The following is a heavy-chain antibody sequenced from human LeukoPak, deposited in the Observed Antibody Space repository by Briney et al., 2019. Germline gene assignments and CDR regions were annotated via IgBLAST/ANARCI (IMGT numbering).Heavy chain of an antibody. V-gene: IGHV3-48*04. CDR3: ARDTRLPTRLFDY. CDR1: GFTFSSYS. Sequence: GGSLRLSCAASGFTFSSYSMNWVRQAPGKGLQWVSYISSSSSTIYYADSVKGRFTISRDNAKNSLYLQMNSLRAEDTAVYYCARDTRLPTRLFDYWDQGTLVTVSS. D-gene: IGHD6-25*01. J-gene: IGHJ4*02. CDR2: ISSSSSTI.